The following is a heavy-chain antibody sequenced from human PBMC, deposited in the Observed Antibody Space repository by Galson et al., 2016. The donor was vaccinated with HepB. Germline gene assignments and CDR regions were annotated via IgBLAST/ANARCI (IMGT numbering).Heavy chain of an antibody. CDR1: SDSISRSNYY. V-gene: IGHV4-39*01. Sequence: SETLSLTCSVSSDSISRSNYYWAWIRQSPGKGLEWIGSIYYSGSASYNPSLNSRVTISVDKSKNQFSLKLNSVTAADTAVYYCGRQDTYFREGYKQGWFDSWG. D-gene: IGHD5-24*01. CDR2: IYYSGSA. J-gene: IGHJ5*01. CDR3: GRQDTYFREGYKQGWFDS.